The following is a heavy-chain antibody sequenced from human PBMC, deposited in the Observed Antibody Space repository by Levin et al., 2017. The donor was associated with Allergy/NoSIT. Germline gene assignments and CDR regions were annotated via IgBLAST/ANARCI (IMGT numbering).Heavy chain of an antibody. J-gene: IGHJ2*01. V-gene: IGHV4-59*01. CDR1: GGSISPYY. D-gene: IGHD2-8*01. Sequence: SETLSLTCSVSGGSISPYYWSWIRQPPGKGLEWIDYISYTGNTNYNPSLKSRVTMSVDTSKNQFSLKLSSVTAADTAVYFCARIVPASVGLGYFDLWGRGTLVTVSS. CDR3: ARIVPASVGLGYFDL. CDR2: ISYTGNT.